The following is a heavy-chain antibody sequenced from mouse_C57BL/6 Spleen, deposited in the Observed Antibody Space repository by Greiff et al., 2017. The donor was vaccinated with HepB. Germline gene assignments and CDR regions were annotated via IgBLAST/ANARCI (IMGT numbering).Heavy chain of an antibody. J-gene: IGHJ1*03. D-gene: IGHD4-1*01. Sequence: EVKVVESGGGLVQPKGSLKLSCAASGFSFNTYAMNWVRQAPGKGLEWVARIRSKSNNYATYYADSVKDRFTISRDDSESMLYLQMNNLKTEDTAMYYCVRRDWDGYFDVWGTGTTVTVSS. CDR3: VRRDWDGYFDV. V-gene: IGHV10-1*01. CDR1: GFSFNTYA. CDR2: IRSKSNNYAT.